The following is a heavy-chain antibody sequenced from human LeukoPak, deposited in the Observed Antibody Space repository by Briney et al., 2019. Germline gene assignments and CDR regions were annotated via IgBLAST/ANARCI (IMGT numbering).Heavy chain of an antibody. CDR3: ARGMGSSRSSIDY. CDR1: GFSFSSFS. CDR2: ISSSTSYM. V-gene: IGHV3-21*01. Sequence: GESLRLSCAASGFSFSSFSMNWVRQAPGKGLEWVSFISSSTSYMYYADSVKGRFTISRDNAKNSLYLQMNSLRAEDTAVYYCARGMGSSRSSIDYWGQGTVVTVSS. D-gene: IGHD1-26*01. J-gene: IGHJ4*02.